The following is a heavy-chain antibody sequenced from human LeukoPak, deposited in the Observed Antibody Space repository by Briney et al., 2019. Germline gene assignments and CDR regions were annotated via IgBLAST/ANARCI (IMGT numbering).Heavy chain of an antibody. CDR2: IYTSGST. J-gene: IGHJ4*02. V-gene: IGHV4-4*07. Sequence: PSETLSLTCTVSGGSISSYYWSWIRQPAGKGLEWIGRIYTSGSTNYNPSLKSRVTMSVDTSKNQFSLKLSSVTAADTAVYYCARDHPNWNDARYFDYWGQGTLVTVSS. CDR3: ARDHPNWNDARYFDY. CDR1: GGSISSYY. D-gene: IGHD1-1*01.